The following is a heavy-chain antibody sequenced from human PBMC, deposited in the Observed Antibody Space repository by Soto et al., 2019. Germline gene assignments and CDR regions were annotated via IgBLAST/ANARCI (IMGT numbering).Heavy chain of an antibody. CDR3: ANTGCSGGTCYSGH. CDR1: GFTFSSYA. Sequence: EVQLLESGGGLVQPGGSLRLYCAASGFTFSSYAMSWVRQAPGKGLEWVSSISRSGSSTYYADSVKGRFTISRDNSKNTLYLQMNSLRAEDTAVYYCANTGCSGGTCYSGHWGQGTQVTVYS. D-gene: IGHD2-15*01. CDR2: ISRSGSST. V-gene: IGHV3-23*01. J-gene: IGHJ4*02.